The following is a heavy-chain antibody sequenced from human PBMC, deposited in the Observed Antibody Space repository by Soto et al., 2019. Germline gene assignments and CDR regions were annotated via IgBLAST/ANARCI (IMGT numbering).Heavy chain of an antibody. Sequence: GGSLRLSCAASGWTFSTYWMSWVRQAPGKGLEWVANIKQDGSEKYYVDSVKGRFTISRDNAKNSLSLQMNSLRAEDTAVYYCARRGLYDSISYYYSGMDVWGQGTTVTVSS. CDR3: ARRGLYDSISYYYSGMDV. V-gene: IGHV3-7*01. CDR2: IKQDGSEK. CDR1: GWTFSTYW. D-gene: IGHD3-22*01. J-gene: IGHJ6*02.